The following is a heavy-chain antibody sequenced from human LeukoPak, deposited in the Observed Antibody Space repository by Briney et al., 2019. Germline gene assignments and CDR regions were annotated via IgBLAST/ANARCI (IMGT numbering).Heavy chain of an antibody. CDR2: ITSSGSDV. D-gene: IGHD6-19*01. CDR1: GFTFSSQN. CDR3: VKNGWLDY. J-gene: IGHJ4*02. Sequence: GGSLRLSCAASGFTFSSQNMNWVRQAPGKGLEWVSSITSSGSDVNYADSVKGRFTMCRDSTKNSLYLQLNSRRAEDTAVYYCVKNGWLDYWGEGIPVTVSS. V-gene: IGHV3-21*01.